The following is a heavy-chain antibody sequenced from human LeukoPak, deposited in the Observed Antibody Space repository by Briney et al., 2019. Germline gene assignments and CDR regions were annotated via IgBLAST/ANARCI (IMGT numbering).Heavy chain of an antibody. CDR1: GFTFSSYA. D-gene: IGHD5-12*01. Sequence: GGSLRLSCAASGFTFSSYAMSWVRQAPGKGLEWVSAISGGGGSTYYADSVKGRFTISRDNSKNTLYLQMNSLRAEDTAVYYCAKHSAQRSVDIVATMGVWGQGTLVTVSS. CDR2: ISGGGGST. J-gene: IGHJ4*02. CDR3: AKHSAQRSVDIVATMGV. V-gene: IGHV3-23*01.